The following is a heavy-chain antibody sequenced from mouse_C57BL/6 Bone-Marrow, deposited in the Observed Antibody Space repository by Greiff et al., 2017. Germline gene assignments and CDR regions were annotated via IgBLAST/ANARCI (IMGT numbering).Heavy chain of an antibody. CDR3: ARDGSRRYFDY. CDR1: GYTFTSYG. V-gene: IGHV1-81*01. Sequence: VTLMESGAELARPGASVKLSCKASGYTFTSYGISWVKQRTGQGLEWIGEISPRSGNTYYNEKFKGKATLTADKSSSTAYMELRSLTSEDSAVYFCARDGSRRYFDYWGQGTTLTVSS. J-gene: IGHJ2*01. CDR2: ISPRSGNT. D-gene: IGHD1-1*01.